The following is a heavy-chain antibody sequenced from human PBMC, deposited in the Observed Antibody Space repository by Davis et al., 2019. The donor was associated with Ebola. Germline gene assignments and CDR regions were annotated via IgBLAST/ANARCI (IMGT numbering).Heavy chain of an antibody. D-gene: IGHD1-26*01. Sequence: GESLKISCAASGFTFSSYAMSWVRQAPGKGLEWVSAISGSGGSTYYADSVKGRFTISRDSSLYLQMNSLRAEDTAVYYCVKAVSGSYSAFDYWGQGTLVTVSS. CDR1: GFTFSSYA. V-gene: IGHV3-23*01. J-gene: IGHJ4*02. CDR2: ISGSGGST. CDR3: VKAVSGSYSAFDY.